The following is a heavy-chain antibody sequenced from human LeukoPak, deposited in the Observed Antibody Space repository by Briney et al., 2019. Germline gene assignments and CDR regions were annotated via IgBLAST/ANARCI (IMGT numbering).Heavy chain of an antibody. D-gene: IGHD3-22*01. CDR3: TRGSIAYYYMDV. Sequence: GSLRLSCAASGFTFSSYEMNWVRQPPGKGLEWIGSIYYSGSTNYNPSLKSRVTISVDTSKNQFSLKLSSVTAADTAVYYCTRGSIAYYYMDVWGKGTTVTISS. CDR1: GFTFSSYE. J-gene: IGHJ6*03. CDR2: IYYSGST. V-gene: IGHV4-59*01.